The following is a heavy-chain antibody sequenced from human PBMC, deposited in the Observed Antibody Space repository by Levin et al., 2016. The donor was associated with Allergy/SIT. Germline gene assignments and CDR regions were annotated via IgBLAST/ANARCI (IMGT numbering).Heavy chain of an antibody. CDR1: GFTVSSNY. V-gene: IGHV3-66*01. J-gene: IGHJ4*02. CDR3: AGVYYDFWSVDPAGYFDY. Sequence: GESLKISCAASGFTVSSNYMSWVRQAPGKGLEWVSVIYSGGSTYYADSVKGRFTISRDNSKNTLYLQMNSLRAEDTAVYYCAGVYYDFWSVDPAGYFDYWGQGTLVTVSS. CDR2: IYSGGST. D-gene: IGHD3-3*01.